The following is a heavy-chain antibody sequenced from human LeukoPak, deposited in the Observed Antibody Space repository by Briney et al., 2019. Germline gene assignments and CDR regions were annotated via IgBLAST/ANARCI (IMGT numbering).Heavy chain of an antibody. CDR2: MNPNSGNT. Sequence: ASVKVSCKASGYTFTSYDINWVRQATGQGLEWMEWMNPNSGNTGYAQKFQGRVTMTRNTSISTAYMELSSLRSEDTAVYYCARGIYCSSTSCYFYYYYYMDVWGKGTTVTVSS. CDR3: ARGIYCSSTSCYFYYYYYMDV. V-gene: IGHV1-8*01. CDR1: GYTFTSYD. J-gene: IGHJ6*03. D-gene: IGHD2-2*01.